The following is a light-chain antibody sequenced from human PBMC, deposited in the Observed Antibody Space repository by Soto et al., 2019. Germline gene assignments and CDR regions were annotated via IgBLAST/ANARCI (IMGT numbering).Light chain of an antibody. J-gene: IGLJ1*01. CDR1: SSNIGAGFD. CDR3: QSYDSSLSAIYV. V-gene: IGLV1-40*01. Sequence: QSVLTQPPSVSGAPGQRVTISCTGSSSNIGAGFDVHWYQQLPGTAPKLLIYDNNNRPSGVPDRFSGSKSGTSASLAITGLQAEDEADYSCQSYDSSLSAIYVLGNGTKVTVL. CDR2: DNN.